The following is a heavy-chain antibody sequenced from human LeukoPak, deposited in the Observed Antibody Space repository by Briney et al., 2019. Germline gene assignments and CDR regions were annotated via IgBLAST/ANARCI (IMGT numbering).Heavy chain of an antibody. V-gene: IGHV1-8*01. J-gene: IGHJ5*02. CDR2: MNPNSGNT. D-gene: IGHD2-2*01. CDR3: ASPHRSSTDCHPRGWFAP. Sequence: GASVKVSCKTSGYTFTNYDINWVRQATGQGLEWMGWMNPNSGNTGYAQKFQGRVTMTRNTSISTAYMELSSLRSEDTAVYYCASPHRSSTDCHPRGWFAPGGKEPRVPV. CDR1: GYTFTNYD.